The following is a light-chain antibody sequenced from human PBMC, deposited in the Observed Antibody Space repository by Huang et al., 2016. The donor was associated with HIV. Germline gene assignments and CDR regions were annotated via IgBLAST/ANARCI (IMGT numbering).Light chain of an antibody. CDR3: QQYNNWPPLT. J-gene: IGKJ4*01. Sequence: EIVMTQSPATLSVSPGERATLSCRASQSVNSNLAWYQQKPGQAPRLLIYGASTRATGIPARFSVSGSGTEFTLTISSLQSEDFAVYYCQQYNNWPPLTFGGGTKVEIK. CDR1: QSVNSN. CDR2: GAS. V-gene: IGKV3-15*01.